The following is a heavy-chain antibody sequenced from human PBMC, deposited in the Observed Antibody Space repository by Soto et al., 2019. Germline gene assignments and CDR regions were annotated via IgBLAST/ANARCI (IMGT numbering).Heavy chain of an antibody. V-gene: IGHV3-15*01. Sequence: GSLRLSGAGSGFTFSNAWMSWVRQAPGKGLEWVGRIKSKTDGGTTDYAAPVKGRFTISRDDSKNTLYLQINSLKTEDTAVYYCTTDGDYGSGSYRTHDAFDIWGQGTMVTVSS. J-gene: IGHJ3*02. CDR3: TTDGDYGSGSYRTHDAFDI. CDR2: IKSKTDGGTT. D-gene: IGHD3-10*01. CDR1: GFTFSNAW.